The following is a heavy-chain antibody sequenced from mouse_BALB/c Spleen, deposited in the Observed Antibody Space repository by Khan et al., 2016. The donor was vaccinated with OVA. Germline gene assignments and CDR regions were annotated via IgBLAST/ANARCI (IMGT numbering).Heavy chain of an antibody. CDR1: GFSLTNYG. CDR3: ARFFGNYGWYFDV. J-gene: IGHJ1*01. V-gene: IGHV2-9*02. CDR2: IWAGGRT. D-gene: IGHD2-1*01. Sequence: QVQLKESGPAMVAPSQSLSITCTVSGFSLTNYGVHWVRQPPGKGLEWLGLIWAGGRTNYNSALMSRLSISKDNSKSQVFLKMNSLQADDTAIYYCARFFGNYGWYFDVWGAGTTVTVSS.